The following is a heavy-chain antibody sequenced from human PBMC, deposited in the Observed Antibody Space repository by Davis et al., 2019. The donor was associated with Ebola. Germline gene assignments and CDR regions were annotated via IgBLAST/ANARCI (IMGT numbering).Heavy chain of an antibody. CDR2: IGVSGGST. J-gene: IGHJ6*02. CDR3: AKGGRSYYYYYGMDV. CDR1: QFSFHTYA. Sequence: PGGSLRLSCRASQFSFHTYAMSWVRQAPGRGLEWVSGIGVSGGSTYYADSVKGRFTISRDNSKNTLYLQMNSLRAEDTAVYNCAKGGRSYYYYYGMDVWGQGTTVTVSS. V-gene: IGHV3-23*01.